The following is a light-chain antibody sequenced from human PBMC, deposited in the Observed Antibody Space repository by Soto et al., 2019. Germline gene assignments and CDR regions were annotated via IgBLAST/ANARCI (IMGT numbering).Light chain of an antibody. Sequence: DIEMTQSPSSLSASVGDRVTITCRASQGISNYLAWYQQRPGKVPKLLIYAASTLQSGVPSRFSGSGSGTYFTLTISSLQPEDVATYYCQKYDSAPWTFGQGTEVEIK. CDR2: AAS. CDR1: QGISNY. CDR3: QKYDSAPWT. J-gene: IGKJ1*01. V-gene: IGKV1-27*01.